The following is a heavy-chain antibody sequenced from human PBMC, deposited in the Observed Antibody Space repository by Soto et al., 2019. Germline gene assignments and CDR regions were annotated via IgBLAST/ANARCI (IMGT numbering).Heavy chain of an antibody. CDR2: INAGNGNT. V-gene: IGHV1-3*01. D-gene: IGHD5-12*01. J-gene: IGHJ4*02. Sequence: ASVKVSCKASGYTFTSYAMHWVRQAPGQRLEWMGWINAGNGNTKYSQKFQGRVTITRDTSASTAYMELSSLRSEDTAVYYCARGKVDIVATTFDYWGQGTLVTVSS. CDR3: ARGKVDIVATTFDY. CDR1: GYTFTSYA.